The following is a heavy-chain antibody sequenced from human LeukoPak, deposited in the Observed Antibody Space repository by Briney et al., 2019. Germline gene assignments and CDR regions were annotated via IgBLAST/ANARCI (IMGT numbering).Heavy chain of an antibody. D-gene: IGHD6-19*01. J-gene: IGHJ4*02. CDR2: IYYSGST. CDR3: AREFRIAVAGGFDY. CDR1: GGSISSSSYY. V-gene: IGHV4-39*07. Sequence: SETLSLTRTVSGGSISSSSYYWGWIRQPPGKGLEWIGSIYYSGSTYYNPSLKSRVTISVDTSKNQFSLKLSSVTAADTAVYYCAREFRIAVAGGFDYWGQGTLVTVSS.